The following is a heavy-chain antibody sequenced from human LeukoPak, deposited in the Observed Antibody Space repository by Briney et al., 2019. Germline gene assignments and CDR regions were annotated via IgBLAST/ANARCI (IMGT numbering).Heavy chain of an antibody. CDR2: TYYRSTWHN. Sequence: SQTLSLTCAISWDSVSSNSAAWNWIRQSPSRGLEWLGRTYYRSTWHNDYAVSVKSRITINPDTSKNQFSLKLNSVTAADTAVYYCARGNSYYDSSGAFDYWGQGTLVTVSS. CDR1: WDSVSSNSAA. CDR3: ARGNSYYDSSGAFDY. D-gene: IGHD3-22*01. V-gene: IGHV6-1*01. J-gene: IGHJ4*02.